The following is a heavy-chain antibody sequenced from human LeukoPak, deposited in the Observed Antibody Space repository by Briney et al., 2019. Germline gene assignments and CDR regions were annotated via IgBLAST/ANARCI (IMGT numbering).Heavy chain of an antibody. CDR3: ARACQDSRGYSLHDAFDV. J-gene: IGHJ3*01. CDR2: ISTSSSYI. Sequence: TGGSLRLSCAASGFTFSSYSMNWVRQAPGKGLEWVSSISTSSSYIDYADSVKGRFTISRDNARKSLYLQMNSLTVEDTAVYYCARACQDSRGYSLHDAFDVWGQGTMVTVSS. CDR1: GFTFSSYS. D-gene: IGHD3-22*01. V-gene: IGHV3-21*01.